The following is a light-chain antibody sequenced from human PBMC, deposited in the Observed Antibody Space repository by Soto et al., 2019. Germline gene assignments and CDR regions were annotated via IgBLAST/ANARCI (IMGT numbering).Light chain of an antibody. Sequence: QSALTQPPSASGSPGRSVTISCTGTSSDVGGYNYVSWYQQHPGKAPKLMIYEVSKRPSGVPDRFSGSKSGNTASLTVSGLQAEDEADYYCSSYAGSNNLPFGGGTKLTVL. CDR1: SSDVGGYNY. V-gene: IGLV2-8*01. CDR2: EVS. J-gene: IGLJ2*01. CDR3: SSYAGSNNLP.